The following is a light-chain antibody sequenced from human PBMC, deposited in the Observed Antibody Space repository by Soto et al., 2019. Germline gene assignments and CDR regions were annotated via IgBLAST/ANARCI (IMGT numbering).Light chain of an antibody. CDR3: QQYNSCPWT. V-gene: IGKV1-5*01. CDR1: QNISRW. CDR2: DVS. J-gene: IGKJ1*01. Sequence: DIQMTQYPSTLSASVGDRVTITCRASQNISRWLAWYQQKPGKAPKLLIYDVSSFEGGVPSRFRGSGSGTEFTISISSLKPDDFATYYCQQYNSCPWTFGQGTKVDI.